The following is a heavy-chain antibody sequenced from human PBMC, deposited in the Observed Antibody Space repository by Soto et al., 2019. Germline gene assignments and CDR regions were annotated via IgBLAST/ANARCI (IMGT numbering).Heavy chain of an antibody. J-gene: IGHJ4*02. Sequence: HVQLVQSGAEVKRPGASVKVSCRASGFPFTSFFIHWVRQAPGQGLEGMGVINPSRGRANYPQKLQGSRTLTSDTASSTVYMDLSSRKPEDTALYYCVRATNFFDIWGQGTLVSVSS. V-gene: IGHV1-46*01. CDR2: INPSRGRA. CDR3: VRATNFFDI. CDR1: GFPFTSFF.